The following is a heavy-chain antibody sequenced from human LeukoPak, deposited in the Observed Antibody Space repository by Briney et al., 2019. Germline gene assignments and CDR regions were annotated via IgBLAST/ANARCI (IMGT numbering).Heavy chain of an antibody. J-gene: IGHJ4*02. V-gene: IGHV1-18*01. CDR1: GYTFTSYG. CDR2: ISAYNGNT. CDR3: ARSENYYYDSSGYYYY. Sequence: ASVKVSCKASGYTFTSYGISWVRQAPGQGLEWMGWISAYNGNTNHAQKLQGRVTMTTDTSTSTAYMELRSLRSDDTAVYYCARSENYYYDSSGYYYYWGQGTLVTVSS. D-gene: IGHD3-22*01.